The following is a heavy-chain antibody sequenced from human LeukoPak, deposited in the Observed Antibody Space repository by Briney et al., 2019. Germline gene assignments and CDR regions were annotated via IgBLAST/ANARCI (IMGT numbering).Heavy chain of an antibody. CDR3: ARGGYSRQLAYYYYMDV. CDR1: GGSIISSSYY. J-gene: IGHJ6*03. CDR2: IYYSGST. Sequence: SETLSLTCTVSGGSIISSSYYWGWIHQPPGKGLEWIGSIYYSGSTYYNPSLKSRVTISVDTSKNQFSLKLSSVTAADTAVYYCARGGYSRQLAYYYYMDVWGKGTTVTISS. D-gene: IGHD1-26*01. V-gene: IGHV4-39*07.